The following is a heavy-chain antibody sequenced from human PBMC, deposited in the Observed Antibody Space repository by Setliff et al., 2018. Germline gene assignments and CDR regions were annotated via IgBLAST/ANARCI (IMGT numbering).Heavy chain of an antibody. CDR1: GITFRTYS. D-gene: IGHD3-3*01. J-gene: IGHJ4*02. CDR2: ISSDSRTT. V-gene: IGHV3-48*01. Sequence: RGVLRLSCAASGITFRTYSLNWVRQAPGRGLEWISFISSDSRTTYYADSVKGRFTISRDNAKNTLDLQMNSLRAEDSAMYYCTRGTFSDFWSGDYYDYWGQGTLVTVSS. CDR3: TRGTFSDFWSGDYYDY.